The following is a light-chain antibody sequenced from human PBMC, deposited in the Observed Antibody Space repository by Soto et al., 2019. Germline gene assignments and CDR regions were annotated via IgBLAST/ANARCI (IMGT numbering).Light chain of an antibody. Sequence: DIQMTQTTSTLSRSVGDRLTITLRASQTISSWLAWYQQKPGKAPKLLIYKASTLKSGVPSRFSGSGSGTEFTLTISSLQPDDFATYYCQHYNSYSEAFGQGTKVDI. CDR3: QHYNSYSEA. V-gene: IGKV1-5*03. CDR1: QTISSW. CDR2: KAS. J-gene: IGKJ1*01.